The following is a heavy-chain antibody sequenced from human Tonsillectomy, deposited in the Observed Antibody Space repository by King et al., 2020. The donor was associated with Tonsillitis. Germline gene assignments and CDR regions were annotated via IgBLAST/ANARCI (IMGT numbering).Heavy chain of an antibody. CDR1: GFPLSSYG. Sequence: VQLVESGGGVVQPGRSLRLSCAASGFPLSSYGMHWVRQAPGKGLEWVAVMSNDGSNKDYADSVKGRFSISRDTSKNILYLQMNSLRAGDTADYYWAGEGYGIFGLNEWGQGSLGTVS. CDR2: MSNDGSNK. D-gene: IGHD3-9*01. J-gene: IGHJ4*02. V-gene: IGHV3-30-3*01. CDR3: AGEGYGIFGLNE.